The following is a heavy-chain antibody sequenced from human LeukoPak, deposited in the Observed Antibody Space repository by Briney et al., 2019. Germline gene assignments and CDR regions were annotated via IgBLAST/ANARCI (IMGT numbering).Heavy chain of an antibody. D-gene: IGHD1-26*01. Sequence: GGSLRLSCAASGFTFSSYWMHWVRQVPGKGLLWVARIETDGSSTAYADSVKGRFSISRDNAKNTLYLQMNSLRVEDTAVYFCARGSSARFIGPEYWGHGTLVTVSS. V-gene: IGHV3-74*01. J-gene: IGHJ4*01. CDR1: GFTFSSYW. CDR3: ARGSSARFIGPEY. CDR2: IETDGSST.